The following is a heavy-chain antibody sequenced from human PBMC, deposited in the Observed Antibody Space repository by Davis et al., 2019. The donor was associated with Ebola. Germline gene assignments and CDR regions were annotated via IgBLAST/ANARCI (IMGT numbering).Heavy chain of an antibody. J-gene: IGHJ5*02. V-gene: IGHV3-21*01. CDR1: GFTFSSYG. D-gene: IGHD1-26*01. Sequence: GESLKISCAASGFTFSSYGMHWVRQAPGKGLEWVSCISSSSSYIYYADSVKGRFTISRDNAKNSLYLQMNSLRAEDTAVYYCARLIGSYPNWFDPWGQGTLVTVSS. CDR2: ISSSSSYI. CDR3: ARLIGSYPNWFDP.